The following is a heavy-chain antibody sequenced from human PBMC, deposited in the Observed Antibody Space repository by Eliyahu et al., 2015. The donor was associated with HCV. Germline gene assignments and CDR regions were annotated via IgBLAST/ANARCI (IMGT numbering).Heavy chain of an antibody. CDR3: GRMDYISGNINXNWFDP. J-gene: IGHJ5*02. CDR1: GYSFNNYD. CDR2: MTPSTGXT. D-gene: IGHD3-10*01. V-gene: IGHV1-8*01. Sequence: QVQLVQSGAEVKRPGDSVRVSCKASGYSFNNYDINWVRQAPGQGLEWXGWMTPSTGXTGYAQNFEGRVSLTSDTXINTAYMELSSXTFDDTAVYYCGRMDYISGNINXNWFDPWGQGTLVXVSX.